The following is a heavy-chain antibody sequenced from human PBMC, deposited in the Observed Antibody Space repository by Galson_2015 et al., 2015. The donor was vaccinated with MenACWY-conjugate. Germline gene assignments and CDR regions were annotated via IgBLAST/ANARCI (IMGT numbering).Heavy chain of an antibody. Sequence: QVQLQESGPGLVKPSETLSLTCTVSGGYASSSGYYWTWIRQPPGKGLGGIGLVYDSGTTNYNPSLKGRVTISRDTSKNQVSLKLSSVTAADTAVYYCAREFSYWGQGTLVTVSS. CDR1: GGYASSSGYY. D-gene: IGHD2/OR15-2a*01. CDR2: VYDSGTT. CDR3: AREFSY. V-gene: IGHV4-61*08. J-gene: IGHJ4*02.